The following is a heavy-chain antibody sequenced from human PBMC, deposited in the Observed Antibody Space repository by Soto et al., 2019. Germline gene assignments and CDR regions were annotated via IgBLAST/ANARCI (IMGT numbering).Heavy chain of an antibody. D-gene: IGHD3-22*01. CDR3: ARGLPNINYDSSGYYNDY. CDR2: INHSGST. J-gene: IGHJ4*02. V-gene: IGHV4-34*01. CDR1: GGSFSGYY. Sequence: SETLSLTCAVYGGSFSGYYWSWIRQPPGKGLEWIGEINHSGSTNYNPSLKSRVTISVDTSKNQFSLKLSSVTAADTAVYYCARGLPNINYDSSGYYNDYWGQGTLVTVSS.